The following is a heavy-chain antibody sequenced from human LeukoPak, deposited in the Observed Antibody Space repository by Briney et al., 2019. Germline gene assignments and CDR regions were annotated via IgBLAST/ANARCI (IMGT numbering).Heavy chain of an antibody. V-gene: IGHV3-30*03. CDR2: ISYDGSTK. Sequence: GGSLRLSCAASGFTFGSHGLHWVRQAPGKGLEWVALISYDGSTKYYADSVKGRFTISRDNSENTLYLQMNSLKAADTAAYYCTREPLFWGQGTLVTVSS. J-gene: IGHJ4*02. D-gene: IGHD1-14*01. CDR3: TREPLF. CDR1: GFTFGSHG.